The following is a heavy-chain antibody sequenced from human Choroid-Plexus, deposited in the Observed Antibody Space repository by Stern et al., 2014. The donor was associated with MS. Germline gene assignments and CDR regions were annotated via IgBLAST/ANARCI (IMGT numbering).Heavy chain of an antibody. CDR2: ISYDGSQ. Sequence: VQLLQSGGGVVQPGRPLRLSCAASGFSFSSFGMHWVRQAPGKGLEWVALISYDGSQDYPDAGKSSCSISSENSTNTLYLQMNSLRAEDTAVYYCAKDRQYLTFFFDFWGQGSLVTVSS. J-gene: IGHJ4*02. D-gene: IGHD2/OR15-2a*01. CDR1: GFSFSSFG. CDR3: AKDRQYLTFFFDF. V-gene: IGHV3-30*18.